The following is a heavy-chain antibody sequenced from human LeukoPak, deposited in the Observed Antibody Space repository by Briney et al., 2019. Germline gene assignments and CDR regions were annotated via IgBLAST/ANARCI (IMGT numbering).Heavy chain of an antibody. CDR3: AKDSGDTSGNWFDP. J-gene: IGHJ5*02. D-gene: IGHD6-19*01. CDR2: ISGSGGIT. CDR1: GFTFSSYA. V-gene: IGHV3-23*01. Sequence: PGRSLRLSCAASGFTFSSYAMSWVRQAPGKGLEWVSSISGSGGITYYTDSVKGRFTISRDNSKTTLFLQMNSLRAEDTAVDDCAKDSGDTSGNWFDPWGQGTLVTVSS.